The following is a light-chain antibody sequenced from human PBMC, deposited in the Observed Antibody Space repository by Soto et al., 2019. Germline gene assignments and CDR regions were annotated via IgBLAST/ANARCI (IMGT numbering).Light chain of an antibody. CDR3: LQDFNYPWT. J-gene: IGKJ1*01. CDR1: QGIRID. V-gene: IGKV1-6*01. CDR2: AAS. Sequence: AIQMTQSPSSLAASVGDRVTITCRASQGIRIDLSWYQQKPGEAPKVLIFAASNVQVGVPSRFSGGGSGTEFTLTISSLQAEDSATYYCLQDFNYPWTFGQGTKVEVK.